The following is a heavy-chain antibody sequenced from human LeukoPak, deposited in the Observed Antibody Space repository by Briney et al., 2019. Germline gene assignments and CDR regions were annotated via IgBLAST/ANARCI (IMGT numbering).Heavy chain of an antibody. CDR3: ARVDSSSWYMVDY. J-gene: IGHJ4*02. D-gene: IGHD6-13*01. CDR1: GFTFSSYG. CDR2: IWYDGSNK. V-gene: IGHV3-33*01. Sequence: GGSLRLSCAASGFTFSSYGMHWVRQAPGKGLEWVAVIWYDGSNKYYADSVKGRFTISRDNSKNTLYLQMNSLRAEDTAVYYCARVDSSSWYMVDYWGQGTPVTVSS.